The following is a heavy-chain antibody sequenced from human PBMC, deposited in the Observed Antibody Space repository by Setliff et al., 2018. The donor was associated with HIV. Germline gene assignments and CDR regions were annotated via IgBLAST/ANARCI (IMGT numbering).Heavy chain of an antibody. D-gene: IGHD6-19*01. Sequence: SETLSLTCTVSGASVRSGDHWSWIRQTPERGLEWIAYFMYTDIHYVNYLNYRNPSLASRLSISVDKSKNQFSLTLSSVTAADTAVYYCARARSDWYNVRPYYFDLWGQGTPVTVSS. V-gene: IGHV4-30-4*01. CDR3: ARARSDWYNVRPYYFDL. CDR2: FMYTDIHYVNYLN. CDR1: GASVRSGDH. J-gene: IGHJ4*02.